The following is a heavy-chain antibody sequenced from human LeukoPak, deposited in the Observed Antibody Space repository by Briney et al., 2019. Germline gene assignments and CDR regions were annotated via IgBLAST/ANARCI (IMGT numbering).Heavy chain of an antibody. D-gene: IGHD4-23*01. CDR2: TKSDGSRS. V-gene: IGHV3-74*01. Sequence: GGSLRLSCAASGFQFSRHWIHWVRQIPGKGLVWVSRTKSDGSRSDYADIVKGRFTISRDNSKNTLYLQMNSLRAEDTAVYYCARDGDYGGVDAFDIWGQGTMVTVSS. CDR3: ARDGDYGGVDAFDI. CDR1: GFQFSRHW. J-gene: IGHJ3*02.